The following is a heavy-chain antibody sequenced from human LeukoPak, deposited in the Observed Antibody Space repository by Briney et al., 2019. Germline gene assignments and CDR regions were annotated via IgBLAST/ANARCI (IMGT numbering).Heavy chain of an antibody. Sequence: KPSETLSLTCTVSGGSISHYYWSWIRQPPGKELEWIGFIYYTGSASYNPSLKSRVTISVDTSKNQFSLKLTSVTAADTAVYYCARGDGYNSGPFDYWGQGTLVIVSS. J-gene: IGHJ4*02. CDR2: IYYTGSA. D-gene: IGHD5-24*01. V-gene: IGHV4-59*08. CDR1: GGSISHYY. CDR3: ARGDGYNSGPFDY.